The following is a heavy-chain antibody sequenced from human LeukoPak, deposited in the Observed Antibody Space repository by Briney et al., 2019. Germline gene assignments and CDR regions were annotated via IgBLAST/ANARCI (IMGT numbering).Heavy chain of an antibody. CDR2: IKQDGSEK. J-gene: IGHJ4*02. V-gene: IGHV3-7*01. Sequence: GGSLRLSCSASGFTFSAYWMSWVRQAPGKGLEWVANIKQDGSEKYYVDSVKGRFTISRDNAKNSLYLQMSSLRGEDTAVYYCARDTPGEESHWGQGTLVTVSS. CDR3: ARDTPGEESH. CDR1: GFTFSAYW. D-gene: IGHD2-2*01.